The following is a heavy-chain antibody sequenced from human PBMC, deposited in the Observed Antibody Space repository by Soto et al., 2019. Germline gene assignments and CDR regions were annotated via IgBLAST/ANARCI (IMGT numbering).Heavy chain of an antibody. CDR1: GFTFSSYW. V-gene: IGHV3-7*01. Sequence: GGSLRLSCAASGFTFSSYWMSWVRQAPGKGLEWVANIKQDGSEKHDVDSVKGRFPISRDNAKNSLYLKMNSLRAEDTAVDYGARVRDSGYDLGYYYYYYYMDVWGKGTTVTVSS. J-gene: IGHJ6*03. D-gene: IGHD5-12*01. CDR3: ARVRDSGYDLGYYYYYYYMDV. CDR2: IKQDGSEK.